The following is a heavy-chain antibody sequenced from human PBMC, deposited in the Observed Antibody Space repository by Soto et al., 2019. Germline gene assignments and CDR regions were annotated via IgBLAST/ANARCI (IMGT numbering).Heavy chain of an antibody. J-gene: IGHJ4*02. CDR3: AKGGTSYSPHTDY. D-gene: IGHD6-6*01. CDR2: ISGGDDST. V-gene: IGHV3-23*01. CDR1: GFTFSSYA. Sequence: EVQLLESGGGLVQPGGSLRLSCAASGFTFSSYAMSWVRQAPGKGLEWVSAISGGDDSTYYADSVKGRFTISRDNSKNTLYLQMNSLRAEDTAAYYCAKGGTSYSPHTDYWGQGTLVTVSS.